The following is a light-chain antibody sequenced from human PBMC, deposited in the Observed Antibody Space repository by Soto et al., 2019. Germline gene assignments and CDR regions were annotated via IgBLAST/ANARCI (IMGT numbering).Light chain of an antibody. CDR2: AAS. CDR3: QQSHGIPHT. J-gene: IGKJ2*01. V-gene: IGKV1-39*01. Sequence: DIQMTQSPSSLSASVGDRVTITCRASQTISTDLNWYQQKPGKAPKLLIYAASTLQSGVPSRFSGSGSGTDFTLTINSLQPEDFATYYCQQSHGIPHTFGQGTKLEIK. CDR1: QTISTD.